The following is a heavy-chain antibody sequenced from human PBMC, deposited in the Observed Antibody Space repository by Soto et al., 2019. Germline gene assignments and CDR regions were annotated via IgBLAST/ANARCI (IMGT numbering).Heavy chain of an antibody. CDR1: GYTFTSYY. CDR2: INPSGGST. J-gene: IGHJ5*02. V-gene: IGHV1-46*01. CDR3: ARDRGGYDLHWFDP. Sequence: ASVKVSCKASGYTFTSYYMHWVRKAPGQGLEWMGIINPSGGSTNYAQKFQGRVTITRDTSASTAYMELSSLRSEDTAVYYCARDRGGYDLHWFDPWGQGTLVTVSS. D-gene: IGHD5-12*01.